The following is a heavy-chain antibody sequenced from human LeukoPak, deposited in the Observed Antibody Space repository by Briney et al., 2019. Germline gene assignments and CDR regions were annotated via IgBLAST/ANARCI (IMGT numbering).Heavy chain of an antibody. D-gene: IGHD5-12*01. CDR2: ISRSGRT. CDR1: GYSISSGYN. Sequence: SETLSLTCGLSGYSISSGYNWGCRRQPPGELLEWIGIISRSGRTYYNPSLKGRFTIPVDTSKNQFSLKLSSVTAADTAVYYCARHPSNIVAPGVDIWGQGTMVTVSS. CDR3: ARHPSNIVAPGVDI. J-gene: IGHJ3*02. V-gene: IGHV4-38-2*01.